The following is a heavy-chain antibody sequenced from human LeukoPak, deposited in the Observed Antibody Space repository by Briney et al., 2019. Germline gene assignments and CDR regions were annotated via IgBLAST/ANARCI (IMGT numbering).Heavy chain of an antibody. CDR3: ARVDSSGWFDLDY. CDR1: GFTFSSYE. CDR2: ISSSGSTI. V-gene: IGHV3-48*03. Sequence: GGSLRLSCAASGFTFSSYEMNWVRQAPGKGLEWVSYISSSGSTIYYADSVKGRFTISRDNAKNSLYLQMNSLRAEDTAVYYCARVDSSGWFDLDYWGQGTLVTVSS. D-gene: IGHD6-19*01. J-gene: IGHJ4*02.